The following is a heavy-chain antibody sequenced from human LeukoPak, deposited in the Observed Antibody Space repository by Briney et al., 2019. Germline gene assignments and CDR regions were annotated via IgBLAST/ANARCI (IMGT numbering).Heavy chain of an antibody. J-gene: IGHJ5*02. V-gene: IGHV4-4*07. CDR3: ARDMVRGVKAYLSWFDP. CDR1: GDSLSSYY. Sequence: AQSLSLTCTVSGDSLSSYYWSWIRRPAGKGLEWIGRQYVSGSPNYNHSLKSRVTMSVDTSKNQFSLKMTSVTAADTACYYCARDMVRGVKAYLSWFDPWGQGILVTVST. D-gene: IGHD3-10*01. CDR2: QYVSGSP.